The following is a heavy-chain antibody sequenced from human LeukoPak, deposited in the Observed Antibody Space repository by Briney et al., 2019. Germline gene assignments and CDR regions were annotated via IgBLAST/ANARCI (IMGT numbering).Heavy chain of an antibody. CDR1: GFTFSSYG. D-gene: IGHD3-22*01. J-gene: IGHJ4*02. CDR2: MRCDGSNK. V-gene: IGHV3-30*02. Sequence: PGGSLRLSCAASGFTFSSYGMHWVRQAPGKGLEWVSFMRCDGSNKYYADSVKGRFTISRDNSKNTLYLQMNSLRVEDTAVYYCAGGDTSGYYYAGFEYWGQGTLVTVSS. CDR3: AGGDTSGYYYAGFEY.